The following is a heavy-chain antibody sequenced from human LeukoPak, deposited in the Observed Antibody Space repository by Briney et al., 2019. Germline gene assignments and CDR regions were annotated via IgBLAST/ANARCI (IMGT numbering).Heavy chain of an antibody. CDR2: ISGSGGST. Sequence: GGSLRLSCAASGFTFSSYAMSWVRQAPGKGLGWVSDISGSGGSTYYADSVKGPFPISRDNSKNTLYLQMNSPKTEDTAVLYCGKKYSTGLDRWGQGTLVTVSS. J-gene: IGHJ5*02. CDR1: GFTFSSYA. V-gene: IGHV3-23*01. CDR3: GKKYSTGLDR. D-gene: IGHD1-26*01.